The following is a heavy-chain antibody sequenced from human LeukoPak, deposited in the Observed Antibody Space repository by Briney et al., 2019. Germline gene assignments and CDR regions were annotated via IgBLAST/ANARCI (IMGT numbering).Heavy chain of an antibody. CDR1: GGSISTYY. Sequence: SETLSLTCTVSGGSISTYYWTWIRQPPGKGLEWIGYMYHGGSTNYNPSLKSRVTISGDTPKNQFSLKLSSVTAADTAVYYCARDVGSPYCSGGSCPLGYWGQGILVTVSS. D-gene: IGHD2-15*01. V-gene: IGHV4-59*01. CDR3: ARDVGSPYCSGGSCPLGY. CDR2: MYHGGST. J-gene: IGHJ4*02.